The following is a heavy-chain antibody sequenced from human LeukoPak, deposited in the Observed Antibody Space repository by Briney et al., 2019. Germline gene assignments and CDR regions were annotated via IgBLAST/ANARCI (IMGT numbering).Heavy chain of an antibody. CDR2: INPNSGGT. D-gene: IGHD2-15*01. CDR1: GYTFTGYY. CDR3: ARVPIGRYCSGGSCSDFSDY. J-gene: IGHJ4*02. V-gene: IGHV1-2*02. Sequence: GASVKVFCKASGYTFTGYYMHWVRQAPGQGLEWMGWINPNSGGTNYAQKFQGRVTMTRDTSISTAYMELSRLRSDDTAVYYCARVPIGRYCSGGSCSDFSDYWGQGTLVTVSS.